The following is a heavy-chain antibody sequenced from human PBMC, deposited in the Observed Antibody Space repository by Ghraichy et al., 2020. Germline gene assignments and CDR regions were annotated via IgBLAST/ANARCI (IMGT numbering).Heavy chain of an antibody. CDR2: ITSSSRNT. J-gene: IGHJ6*02. V-gene: IGHV3-48*02. Sequence: GGSLRLSCVGSGFTFSSYSMNWVRQSPGKGLEWVSYITSSSRNTFYADSVKGRFTISRDNAQNSLSLQMNSLRDEETAVYYGARGSRVVRFYYYDGMDVWGQGTTVTVSS. CDR1: GFTFSSYS. D-gene: IGHD4-23*01. CDR3: ARGSRVVRFYYYDGMDV.